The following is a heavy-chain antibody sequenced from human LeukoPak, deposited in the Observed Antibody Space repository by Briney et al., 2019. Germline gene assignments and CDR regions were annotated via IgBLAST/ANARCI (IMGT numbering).Heavy chain of an antibody. J-gene: IGHJ4*02. Sequence: GGSLRLSCAASGFTVSSNYMSWVRQAPGKGLEWVSVIYSGGSTYYADSVKGRFTISRDNAKNSLYLQMNSLRAEDTAVYYCARDRVDYYDSSGYSDYWGQGTLVTVSS. D-gene: IGHD3-22*01. CDR3: ARDRVDYYDSSGYSDY. CDR2: IYSGGST. CDR1: GFTVSSNY. V-gene: IGHV3-66*01.